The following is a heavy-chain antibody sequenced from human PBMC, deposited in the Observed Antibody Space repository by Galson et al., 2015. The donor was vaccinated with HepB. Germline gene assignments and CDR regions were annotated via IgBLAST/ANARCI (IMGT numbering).Heavy chain of an antibody. J-gene: IGHJ3*02. CDR3: VNYRGAAFDN. D-gene: IGHD1-14*01. Sequence: SLRLSCAVSGFTFTNYGMSWVRRAPGKGLEWVANIKEDGSEKNYVDSVKGRFSISRDNASNSVYLQMKSLRPKDTAVYYCVNYRGAAFDNWGQGTMVTVSS. V-gene: IGHV3-7*02. CDR2: IKEDGSEK. CDR1: GFTFTNYG.